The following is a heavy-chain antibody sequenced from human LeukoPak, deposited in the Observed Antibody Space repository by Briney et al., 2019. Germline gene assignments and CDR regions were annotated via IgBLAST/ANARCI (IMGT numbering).Heavy chain of an antibody. CDR3: VRSSVVIPGAPYGWFDP. CDR1: GGSISTYC. J-gene: IGHJ5*02. D-gene: IGHD2-2*01. CDR2: FYSSGTT. Sequence: RASETLSLTCSVSGGSISTYCWSWIRQPAGKGLEWIGRFYSSGTTNYNPSLKSRVTMSVDTSENHFSLTLTSVTAADTAAYYCVRSSVVIPGAPYGWFDPWGQGTLVTVSS. V-gene: IGHV4-4*07.